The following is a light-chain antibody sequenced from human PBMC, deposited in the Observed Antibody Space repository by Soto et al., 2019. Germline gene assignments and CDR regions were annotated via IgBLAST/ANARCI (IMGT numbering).Light chain of an antibody. CDR3: QQYSSYYMYT. J-gene: IGKJ2*01. Sequence: DIQMTQSPSTLSASVGDRVTITCRASQSISDWLAWYQQKPGQAPKLLIYKASSLESGVPSRFSGSGSGTEFTLTISSLQPDDVATYYCQQYSSYYMYTFGQGTKV. CDR1: QSISDW. V-gene: IGKV1-5*03. CDR2: KAS.